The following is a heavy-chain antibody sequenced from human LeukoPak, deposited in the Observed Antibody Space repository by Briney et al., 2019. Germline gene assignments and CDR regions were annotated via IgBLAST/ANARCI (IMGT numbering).Heavy chain of an antibody. V-gene: IGHV5-51*01. D-gene: IGHD3-10*01. CDR2: IYPGDSDT. Sequence: GESLKISCKGSGYSFTSYWIGWVRQMPGKGLAWMGIIYPGDSDTRYSPSFQGQVTISADKSISTAYLQWSSLKASDTAMYYCARGSITMVRGVIIAGYFDYWGQGTLVTVSS. CDR1: GYSFTSYW. J-gene: IGHJ4*02. CDR3: ARGSITMVRGVIIAGYFDY.